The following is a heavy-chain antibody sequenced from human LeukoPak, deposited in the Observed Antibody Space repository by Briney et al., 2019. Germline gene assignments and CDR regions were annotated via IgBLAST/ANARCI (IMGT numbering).Heavy chain of an antibody. CDR1: GGSISSSSYY. J-gene: IGHJ4*02. CDR2: IYYSGRT. D-gene: IGHD6-19*01. V-gene: IGHV4-39*01. CDR3: ARALYSSGWAYDY. Sequence: SETLSLTCTVSGGSISSSSYYWGWIRQPPGKGLEWIGSIYYSGRTYYNPSLKSRVTISVDTSKNQFSLKLSSVTAADTAVYYCARALYSSGWAYDYWGQGILVTVSS.